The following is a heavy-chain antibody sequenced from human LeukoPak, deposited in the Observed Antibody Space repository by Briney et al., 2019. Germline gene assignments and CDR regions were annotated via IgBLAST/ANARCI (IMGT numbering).Heavy chain of an antibody. D-gene: IGHD3-10*01. CDR2: IYTSGST. J-gene: IGHJ3*02. V-gene: IGHV4-4*07. Sequence: SETLSLTCTVSGGSLSSYYWNWIRQPAGKGLEWIGRIYTSGSTNYNPSLKSRVTMSVDTSKNQFSLKLSSVTAADTAVYYCARDKSRTYGSADAFDIWGQGTMVTVSS. CDR3: ARDKSRTYGSADAFDI. CDR1: GGSLSSYY.